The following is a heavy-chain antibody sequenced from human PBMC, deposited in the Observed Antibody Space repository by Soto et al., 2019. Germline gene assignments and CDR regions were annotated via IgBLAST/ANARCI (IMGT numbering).Heavy chain of an antibody. CDR2: TYYRTRWYY. CDR3: AGTTSHYWYYMDV. J-gene: IGHJ6*03. D-gene: IGHD1-7*01. Sequence: PSQTLSLTCVISGDSVSSNSGAWNWIRQSPSRGLEWLGRTYYRTRWYYDYAVSVRSRITVNPDTSKNQFSLQLTSVTPEDTAVYYCAGTTSHYWYYMDVWGKGTTVTVSS. CDR1: GDSVSSNSGA. V-gene: IGHV6-1*01.